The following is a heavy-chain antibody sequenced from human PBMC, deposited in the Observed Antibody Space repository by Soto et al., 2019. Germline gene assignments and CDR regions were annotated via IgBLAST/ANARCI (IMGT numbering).Heavy chain of an antibody. CDR1: GYTFTSYY. D-gene: IGHD2-2*01. J-gene: IGHJ5*02. CDR2: INPSGGST. Sequence: ASVKVSCKASGYTFTSYYMHWVRQAPGQGLEWMGIINPSGGSTSYAQKLQGRVTMTRDTSTSTVYMELSSLRSEDTAGYYCAGAPASVFVVVPAAKTTRGESNCFAPGGQGTLVTVS. V-gene: IGHV1-46*01. CDR3: AGAPASVFVVVPAAKTTRGESNCFAP.